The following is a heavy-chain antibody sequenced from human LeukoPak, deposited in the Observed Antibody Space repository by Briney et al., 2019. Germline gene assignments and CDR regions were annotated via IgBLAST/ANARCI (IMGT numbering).Heavy chain of an antibody. Sequence: ASVKVSCKASGYTFTGYYMHWVRQAPGQGLEWMGWINPNSGGTNYAQKFQGRVTMTRDTSISTAYMELSRLGSDDTAVYYCAPLFGYGLGGKNWGQGTLVTVSS. D-gene: IGHD5-18*01. CDR2: INPNSGGT. J-gene: IGHJ4*02. V-gene: IGHV1-2*02. CDR1: GYTFTGYY. CDR3: APLFGYGLGGKN.